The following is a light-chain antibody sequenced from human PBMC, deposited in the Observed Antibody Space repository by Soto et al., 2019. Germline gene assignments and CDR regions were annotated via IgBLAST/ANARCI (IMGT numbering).Light chain of an antibody. CDR1: QSISAW. V-gene: IGKV1-5*03. CDR2: NAS. Sequence: DIQMTQSPSTLSASVGDRVSINCRASQSISAWLAWYQQKPGKAPRLLIYNASTLQIGVPSRFSGSGSGTEFTLTISSLQPDDVATYYCQQYYGSSWTFGQGTKVEIK. CDR3: QQYYGSSWT. J-gene: IGKJ1*01.